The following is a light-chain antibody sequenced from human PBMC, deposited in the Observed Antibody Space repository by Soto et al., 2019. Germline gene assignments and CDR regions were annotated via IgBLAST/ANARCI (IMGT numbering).Light chain of an antibody. V-gene: IGKV3-11*01. CDR2: DSS. J-gene: IGKJ5*01. CDR1: QTVRNNY. Sequence: EFVLTQSPGTLSLSPVERATLSCRASQTVRNNYLAWYQQKPGQAPRLLINDSSNRATGIPARFSGSGSGTDFTLTISSLEPEDFAVYYCQQRSNWPITFGQGTRLEIK. CDR3: QQRSNWPIT.